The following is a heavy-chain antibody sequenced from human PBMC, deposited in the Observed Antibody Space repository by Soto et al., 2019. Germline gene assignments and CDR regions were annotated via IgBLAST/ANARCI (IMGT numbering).Heavy chain of an antibody. CDR1: NGSMTSSLW. CDR2: VAQSGYT. Sequence: QLQLQESGPGLVKPSGTLSLTCTVSNGSMTSSLWWSWVRQSPGKGLEWIGEVAQSGYTSYNPSLKNRLNISQNRSRNQFSLRLASVDAADSAVYYCARNRYGGYDFDSWGQGTLVTVSS. CDR3: ARNRYGGYDFDS. D-gene: IGHD5-12*01. J-gene: IGHJ4*02. V-gene: IGHV4-4*02.